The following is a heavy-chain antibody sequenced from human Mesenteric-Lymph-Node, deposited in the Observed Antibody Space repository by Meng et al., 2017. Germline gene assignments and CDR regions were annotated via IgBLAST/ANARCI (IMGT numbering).Heavy chain of an antibody. V-gene: IGHV1-8*01. Sequence: QVQLVQSGAEVKEPGASVKVSCKASGHIFSNLDINWVRPAAGQGLEWMGWMSPKSGDTGYAQKFQGRVTMTRDTSINTAYMELSSLRSEDTGLYFCARGITQGVDYWGQGTLVTVSS. J-gene: IGHJ4*02. CDR2: MSPKSGDT. CDR3: ARGITQGVDY. CDR1: GHIFSNLD.